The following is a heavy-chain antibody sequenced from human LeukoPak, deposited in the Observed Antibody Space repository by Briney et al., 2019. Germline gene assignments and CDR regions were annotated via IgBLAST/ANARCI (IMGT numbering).Heavy chain of an antibody. J-gene: IGHJ4*02. CDR2: INADSGNT. D-gene: IGHD6-19*01. V-gene: IGHV1-18*04. Sequence: ASVKVSCKASGYTFTSRGFSWVRQAPGQGLEWMGWINADSGNTNYAQKFQGRVTLTTDTSTNTAYMELRGLRSDDTAVYYCARDEVSGGWYNHWGQGTLVTVSS. CDR1: GYTFTSRG. CDR3: ARDEVSGGWYNH.